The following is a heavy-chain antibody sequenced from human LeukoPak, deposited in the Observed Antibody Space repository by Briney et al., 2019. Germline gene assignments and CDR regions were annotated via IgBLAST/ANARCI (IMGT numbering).Heavy chain of an antibody. V-gene: IGHV3-72*01. J-gene: IGHJ3*02. CDR3: ARSPESGGNVFDI. CDR1: GYTFSDHY. CDR2: MRNKANSYTT. Sequence: GGSLRLSCAASGYTFSDHYIDWVRQAPGKGLEWVGRMRNKANSYTTENAASVKGRLTLSRDDSKRLVFLQLNSLKIEDAAVYYCARSPESGGNVFDIWGQGTMVTVSS. D-gene: IGHD3-16*01.